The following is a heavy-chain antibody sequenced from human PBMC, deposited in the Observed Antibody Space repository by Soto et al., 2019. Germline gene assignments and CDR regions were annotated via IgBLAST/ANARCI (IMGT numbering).Heavy chain of an antibody. CDR1: GFTFSSYS. D-gene: IGHD3-22*01. CDR3: ARDIGDYYDSSGYYYGMDV. CDR2: ISSSSSTI. Sequence: PGGSLRLSCAASGFTFSSYSMNWVRQAPGEGLEWVSYISSSSSTIYYADSVKGRFTISRDNAKNSLYLQMNSLRDEDTAVYYCARDIGDYYDSSGYYYGMDVWGQGTTVTVSS. V-gene: IGHV3-48*02. J-gene: IGHJ6*02.